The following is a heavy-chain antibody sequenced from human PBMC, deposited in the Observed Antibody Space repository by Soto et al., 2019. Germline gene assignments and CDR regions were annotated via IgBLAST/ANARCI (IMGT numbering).Heavy chain of an antibody. D-gene: IGHD3-22*01. V-gene: IGHV1-69*13. CDR1: GGTLSTYA. CDR3: ARGVHYDSSGYYYFY. Sequence: GASVKVSCKGSGGTLSTYAIDWVGQAPGQGLEWMGGIIPLFGTAKYAQNFQGRITITADESTNTAYMELRSLRSQDTAVYYCARGVHYDSSGYYYFYWDQGTLVTVSS. CDR2: IIPLFGTA. J-gene: IGHJ4*02.